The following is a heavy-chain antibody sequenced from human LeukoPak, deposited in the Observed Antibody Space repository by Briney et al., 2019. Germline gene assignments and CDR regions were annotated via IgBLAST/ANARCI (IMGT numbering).Heavy chain of an antibody. CDR3: ARHVDTATDYFDY. D-gene: IGHD5-18*01. V-gene: IGHV4-39*01. J-gene: IGHJ4*02. Sequence: PSETLSLTCTVSGGSISSSNYYWGWIRQPPGKGLEWIGNIFYSGSTHYNPSLKSRVTISVDTSKNQFSLKLNSVTAADTAVYYCARHVDTATDYFDYWGQGTLVTVSS. CDR2: IFYSGST. CDR1: GGSISSSNYY.